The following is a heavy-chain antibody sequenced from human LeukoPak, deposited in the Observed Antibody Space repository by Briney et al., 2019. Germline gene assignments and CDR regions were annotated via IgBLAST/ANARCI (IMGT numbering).Heavy chain of an antibody. CDR2: IKQDGREK. Sequence: GGSLRLSCAASGFMFSDYWMSWVRQTPGKGLEGVANIKQDGREKHYVDSVKGRFTISRDNAKNSLYLQMNSLRAEDTAVYYCARDCCSGVSPGRTDYWGQGTLVTVSS. J-gene: IGHJ4*02. V-gene: IGHV3-7*01. D-gene: IGHD2-15*01. CDR3: ARDCCSGVSPGRTDY. CDR1: GFMFSDYW.